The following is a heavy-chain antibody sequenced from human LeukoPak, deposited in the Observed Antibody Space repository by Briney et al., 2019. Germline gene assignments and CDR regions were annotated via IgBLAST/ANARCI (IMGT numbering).Heavy chain of an antibody. CDR2: INPNSGGT. V-gene: IGHV1-2*02. D-gene: IGHD6-19*01. CDR1: GYTFTGYY. J-gene: IGHJ4*02. CDR3: ARDSIAVAGTGEDY. Sequence: ASVKVSCKASGYTFTGYYIHWVRQAPGQGLEWMGWINPNSGGTNYAQKFQGRVTMTRDTSISTAYMELSRLRSEDTAVYYCARDSIAVAGTGEDYWGQGTLVTVSS.